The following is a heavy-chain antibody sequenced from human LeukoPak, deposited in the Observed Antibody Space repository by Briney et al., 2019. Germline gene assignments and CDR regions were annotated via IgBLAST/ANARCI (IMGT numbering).Heavy chain of an antibody. V-gene: IGHV4-59*01. J-gene: IGHJ4*02. D-gene: IGHD3-10*01. CDR3: ARPGIYETLAYYFDY. CDR1: GGSISSYY. CDR2: IYYSGST. Sequence: PSETLSLTCTVSGGSISSYYWSWIRQPPGKGLEWIGYIYYSGSTNYNPSLKSRVTISVDTSKNQFSLKLSSVTAADTAVYYCARPGIYETLAYYFDYWGQGTLVTVSS.